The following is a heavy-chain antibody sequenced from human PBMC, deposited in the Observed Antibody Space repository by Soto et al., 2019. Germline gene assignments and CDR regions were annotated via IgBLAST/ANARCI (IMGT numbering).Heavy chain of an antibody. CDR1: GFSFSTYA. CDR3: AKDHRTWTGYDHFDY. V-gene: IGHV3-23*01. D-gene: IGHD3-9*01. Sequence: EVQLLESGGGLVQPGGSLRLSCAASGFSFSTYAMSGVRQAPGKGLEWVSVISGSGSSTYYADSVKGRLTISRDNSKDTLYLQMNSLSAGDTAVYYCAKDHRTWTGYDHFDYWGQGTLVTVSS. CDR2: ISGSGSST. J-gene: IGHJ4*02.